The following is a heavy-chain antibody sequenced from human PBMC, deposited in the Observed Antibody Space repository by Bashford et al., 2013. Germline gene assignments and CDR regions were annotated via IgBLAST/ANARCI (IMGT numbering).Heavy chain of an antibody. Sequence: SVKVSCKASGGTFSSYAISWVRQAPGQGLEWMGGIIPIFGTANYAQKFQGRVTITADKSTSTAYMELSSLRSEDTAVYYCARGDDFRGYYNPFDYWGQGTLVTVSS. CDR3: ARGDDFRGYYNPFDY. CDR2: IIPIFGTA. CDR1: GGTFSSYA. J-gene: IGHJ4*02. D-gene: IGHD3-9*01. V-gene: IGHV1-69*06.